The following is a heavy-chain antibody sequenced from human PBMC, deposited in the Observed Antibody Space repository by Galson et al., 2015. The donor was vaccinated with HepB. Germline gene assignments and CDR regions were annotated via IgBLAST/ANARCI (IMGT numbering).Heavy chain of an antibody. CDR2: ISAYNGNT. Sequence: SVKVSCKASGYTFTSYGISWVRQAPGQGLEWMGWISAYNGNTNYAQKLQGRVTMTTDTSTSTAYMELRSLRSDDTAVYYCARVYGSGSYSGYYYGMDVWGQGTTVTVSS. V-gene: IGHV1-18*01. J-gene: IGHJ6*02. CDR1: GYTFTSYG. CDR3: ARVYGSGSYSGYYYGMDV. D-gene: IGHD3-10*01.